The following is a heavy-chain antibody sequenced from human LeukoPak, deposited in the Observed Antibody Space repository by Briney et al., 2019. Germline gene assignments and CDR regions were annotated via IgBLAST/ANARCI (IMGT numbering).Heavy chain of an antibody. Sequence: SVKVSCKASGGTFSSYAISWVRQAPGQGLEWMGGIIPIFGTANYAQKFQGRVTITADESTSTAYMELSSLRSEDTAVYYCARDDTMVRGVHNWGQGTLVTVSS. D-gene: IGHD3-10*01. CDR1: GGTFSSYA. CDR2: IIPIFGTA. CDR3: ARDDTMVRGVHN. J-gene: IGHJ4*02. V-gene: IGHV1-69*13.